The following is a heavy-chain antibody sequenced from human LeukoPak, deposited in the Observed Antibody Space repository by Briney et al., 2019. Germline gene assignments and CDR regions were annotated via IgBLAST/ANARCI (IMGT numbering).Heavy chain of an antibody. Sequence: GGSLRLSCEASGFAFSRYWMSWVRQAPGKGLEWVANIKQDGSEKYYVDSVKGRFTISRDNAKNSMYLQMNSLRAEDTAVYYCARAEAEVLGYSYGNFDYWGQGTLVTVSS. CDR3: ARAEAEVLGYSYGNFDY. CDR2: IKQDGSEK. CDR1: GFAFSRYW. V-gene: IGHV3-7*01. D-gene: IGHD5-18*01. J-gene: IGHJ4*02.